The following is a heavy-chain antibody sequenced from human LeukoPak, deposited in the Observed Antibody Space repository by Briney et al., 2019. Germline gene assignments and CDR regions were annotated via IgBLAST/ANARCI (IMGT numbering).Heavy chain of an antibody. CDR2: IWYDGSNK. J-gene: IGHJ1*01. CDR3: ARGDGYNDAEYLQH. V-gene: IGHV3-33*01. D-gene: IGHD5-24*01. CDR1: GFTFSSYG. Sequence: PGRSLRLSCAASGFTFSSYGMHWVRQAPGKGPEREAVIWYDGSNKYYVDSVKGRFTISRDNSKKTLYLQMNSLRVEDTAVYYCARGDGYNDAEYLQHWGQGTLVTVS.